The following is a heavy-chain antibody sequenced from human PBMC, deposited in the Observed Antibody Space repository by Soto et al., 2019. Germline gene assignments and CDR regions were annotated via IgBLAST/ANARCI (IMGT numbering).Heavy chain of an antibody. CDR3: AKFVGGDDAFGT. CDR2: ISGSGGST. CDR1: GFTFSSYA. J-gene: IGHJ3*02. D-gene: IGHD3-16*01. Sequence: PGESLKISCAASGFTFSSYAMSWVRQAPGKGLEWASAISGSGGSTYYADSVKGRFTISRDNSKNTLYLQMNSLRAEDTAVYYCAKFVGGDDAFGTWGQGTMVTVSS. V-gene: IGHV3-23*01.